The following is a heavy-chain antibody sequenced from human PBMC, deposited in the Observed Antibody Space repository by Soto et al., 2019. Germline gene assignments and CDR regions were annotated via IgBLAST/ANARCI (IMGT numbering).Heavy chain of an antibody. Sequence: EVQLVGSGGGLVKPGGSLRLSCAASGFTFSSYSMNWVRQAPGKGLEWVSSISSSSSYIYYADSVKGRFTISRDNAKNSLYLQMNSLRAEDTAVYYCARDRGLREYYFDYWGQGTLVTVSS. CDR3: ARDRGLREYYFDY. D-gene: IGHD4-17*01. J-gene: IGHJ4*02. CDR2: ISSSSSYI. V-gene: IGHV3-21*01. CDR1: GFTFSSYS.